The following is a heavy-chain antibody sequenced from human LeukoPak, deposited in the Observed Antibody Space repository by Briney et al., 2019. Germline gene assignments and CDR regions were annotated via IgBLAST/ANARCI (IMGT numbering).Heavy chain of an antibody. CDR1: GFTFRSYW. CDR2: INSDGSST. V-gene: IGHV3-74*01. J-gene: IGHJ4*02. Sequence: GRTLRLSCAASGFTFRSYWMHWVRQAPGQGLVWVSRINSDGSSTSYADSVKGRFTISRDNAKNTLDLQMNSLRAEDTAVYYCARAIVVVTAILNWGQGTLVTVSS. CDR3: ARAIVVVTAILN. D-gene: IGHD2-21*02.